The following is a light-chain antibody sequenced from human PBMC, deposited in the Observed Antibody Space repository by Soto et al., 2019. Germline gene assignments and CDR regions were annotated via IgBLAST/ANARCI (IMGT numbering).Light chain of an antibody. CDR2: DAS. CDR1: QSVRNNY. CDR3: QQYGSTPLT. Sequence: EIVLTQSPDTLSLSPGERATLSCRASQSVRNNYLAWYQQKPGQAPRFLIFDASSRATGIPDRFSGSGSGTDLTLTISRLEPEDFAVYYCQQYGSTPLTFGEGTKVDIE. J-gene: IGKJ4*01. V-gene: IGKV3-20*01.